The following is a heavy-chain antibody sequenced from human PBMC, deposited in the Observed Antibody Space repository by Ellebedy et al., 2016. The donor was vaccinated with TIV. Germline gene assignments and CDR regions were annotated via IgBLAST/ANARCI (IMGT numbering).Heavy chain of an antibody. CDR3: AKEQGHGSGTPCDS. J-gene: IGHJ4*02. CDR2: LSGSGRST. Sequence: GESLKISXAASGFTFTNFAMSWVRQAPGKGLGWASSLSGSGRSTYYADSVKGRFTISRDNSKNTLYLRMNALTAEDTAIYYCAKEQGHGSGTPCDSWGQGTLVTVSS. D-gene: IGHD3-10*01. V-gene: IGHV3-23*01. CDR1: GFTFTNFA.